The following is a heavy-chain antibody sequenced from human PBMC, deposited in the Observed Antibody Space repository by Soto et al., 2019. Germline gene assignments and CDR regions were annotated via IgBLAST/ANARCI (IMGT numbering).Heavy chain of an antibody. CDR2: IVVGSGNT. CDR1: GFTFTSSA. D-gene: IGHD3-22*01. V-gene: IGHV1-58*01. Sequence: GASVKVSCKASGFTFTSSAVQWVRQARGQRLEWIGWIVVGSGNTNYAQKFQERVTITRDMSTSTAYMELSSLRSEDTAVYYCAAAKYYYDSSGWIPDYWGQGTLVTVSS. J-gene: IGHJ4*02. CDR3: AAAKYYYDSSGWIPDY.